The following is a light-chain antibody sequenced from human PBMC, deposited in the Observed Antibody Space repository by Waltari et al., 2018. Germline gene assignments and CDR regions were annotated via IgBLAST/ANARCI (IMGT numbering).Light chain of an antibody. J-gene: IGKJ2*01. CDR2: AAS. CDR3: QQYYTTPYT. V-gene: IGKV1-9*01. CDR1: QGINIY. Sequence: DIQLTQSPSFLSASVGDRVTITCRASQGINIYLAWYQQKPGKAPKLLIYAASTLQSGVPSRFSGSGSGTDFTLTISSLQAEDVAVYYCQQYYTTPYTFGPGTKLEIK.